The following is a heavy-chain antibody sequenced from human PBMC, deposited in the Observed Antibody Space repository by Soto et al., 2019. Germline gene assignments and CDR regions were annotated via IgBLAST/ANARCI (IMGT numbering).Heavy chain of an antibody. CDR3: ARPRYSFGTSGYYTFDC. Sequence: NPSETLSLTCSVSGDFISNTTYYWAWVRQAPGKGLEWVGSIYFSGSGTSHYNPSLKSRVTISVDTSKNQFSLKLTSVTAADTAVYYCARPRYSFGTSGYYTFDCWGQGTLVTVSS. J-gene: IGHJ4*02. D-gene: IGHD3-3*01. V-gene: IGHV4-39*01. CDR1: GDFISNTTYY. CDR2: IYFSGSGTS.